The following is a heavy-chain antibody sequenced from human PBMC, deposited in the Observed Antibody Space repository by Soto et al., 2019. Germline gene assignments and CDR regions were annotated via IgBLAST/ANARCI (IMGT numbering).Heavy chain of an antibody. J-gene: IGHJ4*02. CDR2: VFYSGST. D-gene: IGHD5-18*01. CDR3: ARLTHRSGYSYGYDF. Sequence: SETLSLTCTVSGGSISSSSYYWGWIRQPPGKGLEWIGNVFYSGSTYYKSSLKSRVTISVDTSKNQFSLKLSSVTAADTAVYYCARLTHRSGYSYGYDFWGQGTLVTSPQ. V-gene: IGHV4-39*01. CDR1: GGSISSSSYY.